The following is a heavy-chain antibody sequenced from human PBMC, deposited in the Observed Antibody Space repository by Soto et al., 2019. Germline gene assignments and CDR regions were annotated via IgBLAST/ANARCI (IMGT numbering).Heavy chain of an antibody. J-gene: IGHJ6*02. CDR1: GGSFSGYY. Sequence: PSETLSLTCAVYGGSFSGYYWSWMRQPPGKGLEWIGEINHSGSTNYNPSLKSRVTISVDTSKNQFSLKLSSVTAADTAVYYCARGQYYGSGSYLGYYYGMDVWGQGTTVTVSS. V-gene: IGHV4-34*01. D-gene: IGHD3-10*01. CDR3: ARGQYYGSGSYLGYYYGMDV. CDR2: INHSGST.